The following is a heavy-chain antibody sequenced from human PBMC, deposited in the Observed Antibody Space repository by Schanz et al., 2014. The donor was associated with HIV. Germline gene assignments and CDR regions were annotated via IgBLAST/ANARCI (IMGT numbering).Heavy chain of an antibody. CDR2: IIPLLGTT. D-gene: IGHD5-12*01. Sequence: QVQLVQSGAEVKKPGTSVKVSCKASGGTFNNYGLHWVRQAPGQGFEWMGGIIPLLGTTNYAQNLRGRVIITADESMSTVYMDLTSLRYEDTAVYYCTTPWAPRGGYSGYDPHAFDIWGQGTMVTVSS. J-gene: IGHJ3*02. V-gene: IGHV1-69*01. CDR1: GGTFNNYG. CDR3: TTPWAPRGGYSGYDPHAFDI.